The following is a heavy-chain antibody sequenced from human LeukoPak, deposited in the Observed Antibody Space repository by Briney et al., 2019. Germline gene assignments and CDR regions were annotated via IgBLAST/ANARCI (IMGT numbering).Heavy chain of an antibody. CDR2: IRYDGSNK. CDR3: ARRDIVVVPAAIVGAFDI. D-gene: IGHD2-2*02. CDR1: GFTFSSYG. V-gene: IGHV3-30*02. Sequence: PGGSLRLSCAASGFTFSSYGMHWVRQAPGKGLEWVAFIRYDGSNKYYADSVKGRFTISRDNSKNTLYLQMNSLRAEDTAVYYCARRDIVVVPAAIVGAFDIWGQGTMVTVSS. J-gene: IGHJ3*02.